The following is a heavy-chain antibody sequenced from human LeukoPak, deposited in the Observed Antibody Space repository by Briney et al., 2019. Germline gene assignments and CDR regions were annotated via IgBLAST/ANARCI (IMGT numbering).Heavy chain of an antibody. D-gene: IGHD3-10*01. CDR1: GFTFSSYG. J-gene: IGHJ4*02. CDR3: ARARGVPSPSDY. Sequence: QTGGSLRLSCAASGFTFSSYGMHWVRQAPGKGLEWVAFIRYDGSNKYYADSVKGRFTISRDNAQNSMYLQMNSLRVEDTAVYYCARARGVPSPSDYWGQGTLVTVSS. CDR2: IRYDGSNK. V-gene: IGHV3-30*02.